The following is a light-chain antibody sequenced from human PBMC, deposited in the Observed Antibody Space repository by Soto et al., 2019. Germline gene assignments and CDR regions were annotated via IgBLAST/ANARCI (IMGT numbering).Light chain of an antibody. J-gene: IGKJ2*01. V-gene: IGKV3-15*01. CDR3: QQYDNWPPT. CDR1: QSVSSN. Sequence: EIVMTQSPATLSVSPGERATLSCRASQSVSSNLAWYQQKPGQAPRLLIYGASTRGTGIPARFSGSGSGPEFTLTISSLQSEDFAVYYCQQYDNWPPTFGQGTKLEIK. CDR2: GAS.